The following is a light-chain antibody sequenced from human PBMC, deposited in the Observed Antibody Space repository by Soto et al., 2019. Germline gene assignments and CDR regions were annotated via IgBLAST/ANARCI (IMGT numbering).Light chain of an antibody. V-gene: IGLV1-44*01. J-gene: IGLJ1*01. CDR1: SSNIGSNS. CDR3: AARDDSLNGREV. Sequence: QSALTQPPSASGTPGQRVTISCSESSSNIGSNSVNWYQQLPGAAPKLLIYSNNQRPSGVPDRFSGSKSGTSASLAISGLQSEDEADYYCAARDDSLNGREVFGTGTKVTVL. CDR2: SNN.